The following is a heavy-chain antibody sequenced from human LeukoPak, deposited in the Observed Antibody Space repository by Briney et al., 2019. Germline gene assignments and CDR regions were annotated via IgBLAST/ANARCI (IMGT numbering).Heavy chain of an antibody. V-gene: IGHV1-69*13. D-gene: IGHD1-1*01. Sequence: GASVKVSCKASGGTFSSYAISWVRQAPGQGLEWMGGIIPIFGTANYAQKFQGRVTITADEFTSTAYMELSGLRSEDTAVYYCARGDWNDVSDYWGQGTLVTVSS. J-gene: IGHJ4*02. CDR1: GGTFSSYA. CDR2: IIPIFGTA. CDR3: ARGDWNDVSDY.